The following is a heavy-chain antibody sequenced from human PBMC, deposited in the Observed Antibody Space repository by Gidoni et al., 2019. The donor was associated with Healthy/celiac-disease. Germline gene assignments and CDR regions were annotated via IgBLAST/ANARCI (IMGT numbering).Heavy chain of an antibody. V-gene: IGHV3-73*01. CDR1: GFTFRGAA. CDR3: TRRNDFWSGYYTNYYYYGMDV. CDR2: IRSKANSYAT. D-gene: IGHD3-3*01. J-gene: IGHJ6*02. Sequence: EVQLVESGGGLVQPGGSLNISGAASGFTFRGAAMHWVRQASGKGLEWVGRIRSKANSYATAYAASVKGRFTISRDDSKNTAYLQMNSLKTEDTAVYYCTRRNDFWSGYYTNYYYYGMDVWGQGTTVTVSS.